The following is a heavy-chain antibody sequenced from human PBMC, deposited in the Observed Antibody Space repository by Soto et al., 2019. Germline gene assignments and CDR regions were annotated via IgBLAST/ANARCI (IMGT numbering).Heavy chain of an antibody. CDR3: TTTVTDVDYYYGMDV. J-gene: IGHJ6*02. D-gene: IGHD4-4*01. Sequence: PGGSLRPSCTASGFTFGDYAMSWFRQAPGKGLEWVGFIRSKAYGGTTEYAASGKGRFTISRDDSKSIAYLQMNSLKTEDTAVYYCTTTVTDVDYYYGMDVWGQGTTVTVSS. CDR1: GFTFGDYA. V-gene: IGHV3-49*03. CDR2: IRSKAYGGTT.